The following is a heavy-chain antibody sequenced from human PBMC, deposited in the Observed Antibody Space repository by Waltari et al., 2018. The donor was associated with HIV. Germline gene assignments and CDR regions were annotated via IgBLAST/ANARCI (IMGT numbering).Heavy chain of an antibody. CDR3: ARDQRGDYNFWSLPNHNYGMDV. J-gene: IGHJ6*02. CDR2: AYYKGET. V-gene: IGHV4-39*07. CDR1: GGSISSSNYY. Sequence: LQLQESGPGLMKPSETLSLTSSVSGGSISSSNYYWTWIRKSTGKGLEWNGNAYYKGETTYNPSHKSRVSITVDTSKNQFFLTLYAGTAADTATYFCARDQRGDYNFWSLPNHNYGMDVWGQGTTVSVSS. D-gene: IGHD3-3*01.